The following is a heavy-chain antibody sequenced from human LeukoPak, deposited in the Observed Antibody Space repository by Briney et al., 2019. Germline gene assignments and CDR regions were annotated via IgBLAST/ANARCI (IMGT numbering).Heavy chain of an antibody. CDR1: GFTFTNFA. D-gene: IGHD3-3*01. Sequence: GRSLRLSCAASGFTFTNFAIHWVRQAPGKGLEWVAVISSDGTNEYYADSVKGRFTISRDSSKNTLYLQMNSLRAEDTAVYYCAREGFWSGFNWFDPWGQGTLVTVSS. CDR2: ISSDGTNE. CDR3: AREGFWSGFNWFDP. J-gene: IGHJ5*02. V-gene: IGHV3-30*04.